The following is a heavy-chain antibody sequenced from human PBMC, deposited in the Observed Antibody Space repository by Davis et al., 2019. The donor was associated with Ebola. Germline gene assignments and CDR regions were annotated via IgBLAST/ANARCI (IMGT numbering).Heavy chain of an antibody. CDR1: GYTFTGYY. CDR2: INPNSGGT. D-gene: IGHD3-22*01. CDR3: ARGMISSAYILDY. J-gene: IGHJ4*02. V-gene: IGHV1-2*02. Sequence: ASVKVSCKASGYTFTGYYMHWVRQAPGQGLEWMGWINPNSGGTNYAQKFQGRVTMTRDTSISTAYMELSRLRSDDTAVYYCARGMISSAYILDYWGQGTLVTVSS.